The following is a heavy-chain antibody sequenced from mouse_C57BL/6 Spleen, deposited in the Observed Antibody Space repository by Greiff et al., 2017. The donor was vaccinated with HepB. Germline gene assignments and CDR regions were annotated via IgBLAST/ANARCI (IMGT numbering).Heavy chain of an antibody. J-gene: IGHJ2*01. CDR3: ARDERVYGNFFDY. D-gene: IGHD2-1*01. CDR2: INYDGSST. Sequence: EVKVVESEGGLVQPGSSMKLSCTASGFTFSDYYMAWVRQVPEKGLEWVANINYDGSSTYYLDSLKSRFIISRDNAKNILYLQMSSLKSEDTATYYCARDERVYGNFFDYWGQGTTLTVSS. CDR1: GFTFSDYY. V-gene: IGHV5-16*01.